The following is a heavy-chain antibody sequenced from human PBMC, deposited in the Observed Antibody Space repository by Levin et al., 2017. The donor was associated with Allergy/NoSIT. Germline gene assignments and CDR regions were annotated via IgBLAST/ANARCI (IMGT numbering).Heavy chain of an antibody. CDR2: ISGGGDYI. CDR3: VRVRGATASSASYDY. CDR1: GYPFSTYA. D-gene: IGHD6-6*01. Sequence: GESLKISCAASGYPFSTYAVNWVRQAPGKGLEWVAAISGGGDYIFYADSLKGRFTISRDNSKNTAFLLMTRLRVDDSAVYYCVRVRGATASSASYDYWGQGTLVTVSS. J-gene: IGHJ4*02. V-gene: IGHV3-23*01.